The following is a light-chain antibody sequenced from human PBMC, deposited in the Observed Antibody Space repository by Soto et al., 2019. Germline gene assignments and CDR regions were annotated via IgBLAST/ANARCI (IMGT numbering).Light chain of an antibody. CDR3: SSYTSSSTLDVV. V-gene: IGLV2-14*01. J-gene: IGLJ2*01. Sequence: QSALTQPASVSGSPGQSITISCTGTSSDIGGYNYVSWYQQHPGNAPKLMIYEVSYRPSGVSNRFSGSKSGNTASLTISGLQTDDEADYYCSSYTSSSTLDVVFGGGTQLTVL. CDR2: EVS. CDR1: SSDIGGYNY.